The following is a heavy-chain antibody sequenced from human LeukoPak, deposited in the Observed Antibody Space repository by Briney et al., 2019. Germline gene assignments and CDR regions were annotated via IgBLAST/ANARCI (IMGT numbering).Heavy chain of an antibody. J-gene: IGHJ4*02. CDR3: AKDLGAADDY. CDR1: GFTFDDYA. V-gene: IGHV3-23*01. D-gene: IGHD6-13*01. Sequence: AGGSLRLSCAASGFTFDDYAMHWVRQAPGKGLEWVSAISGSGGSTYYADSVKGRFTISRDNSKNTLYLQMNSLRAEDTAVYYCAKDLGAADDYWGQGTLVTVSS. CDR2: ISGSGGST.